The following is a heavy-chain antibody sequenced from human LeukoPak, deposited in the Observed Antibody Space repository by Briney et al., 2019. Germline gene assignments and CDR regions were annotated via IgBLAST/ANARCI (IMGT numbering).Heavy chain of an antibody. CDR1: GASISSYY. D-gene: IGHD6-19*01. J-gene: IGHJ4*02. Sequence: SETLSLTCTVSGASISSYYWSWIRQPPGKGRECIGYVYYSGSTNYNPSLKSRVSISVDTSKNQFSLNLSFVTAADTAVYYCAAFRQWLVILDYWGQGTLVTVSS. CDR3: AAFRQWLVILDY. CDR2: VYYSGST. V-gene: IGHV4-59*08.